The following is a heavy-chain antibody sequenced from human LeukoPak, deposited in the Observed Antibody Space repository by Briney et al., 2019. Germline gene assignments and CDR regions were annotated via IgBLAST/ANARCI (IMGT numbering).Heavy chain of an antibody. J-gene: IGHJ6*02. D-gene: IGHD2-21*02. V-gene: IGHV3-66*01. CDR3: ARDPTLAYCGGDCYRVYYYGMDV. CDR2: IYSGGST. Sequence: GGSLRLSCAASGFTVSSNYMSWVRQAPGKGLEWVSVIYSGGSTYYADSVKGRFTISRDNSKNTLYLQMNSLRAEDAAVYYCARDPTLAYCGGDCYRVYYYGMDVWGQGTTVTVSS. CDR1: GFTVSSNY.